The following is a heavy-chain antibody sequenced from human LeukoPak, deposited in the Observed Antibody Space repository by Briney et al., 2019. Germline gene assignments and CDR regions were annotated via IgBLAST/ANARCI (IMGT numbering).Heavy chain of an antibody. D-gene: IGHD3-22*01. CDR2: ISSSSSYI. V-gene: IGHV3-21*01. CDR1: GFTFSSYS. CDR3: ARVGFSGYAPFDY. Sequence: GGSLRLSCAASGFTFSSYSMNWVRQAPGEGLEWVSSISSSSSYIYYADSVKGRFTISRDNAKNSLYLQMNSLRAEDTAVYYCARVGFSGYAPFDYWGQGTLVTVSS. J-gene: IGHJ4*02.